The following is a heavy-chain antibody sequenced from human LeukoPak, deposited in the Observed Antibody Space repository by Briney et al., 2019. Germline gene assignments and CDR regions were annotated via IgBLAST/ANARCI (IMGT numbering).Heavy chain of an antibody. V-gene: IGHV1-8*01. Sequence: ASVKVSCKASGYTFTSYDINWVRQATGQGLEWMGWMNPNSGNTGYAQKFQGRVTMTRNTSISTAYMELSSLRSEDTAVYYCARGSGYCTNGVCRSYYYYYYMDVWGKGTTVTVSS. CDR3: ARGSGYCTNGVCRSYYYYYYMDV. J-gene: IGHJ6*03. CDR1: GYTFTSYD. D-gene: IGHD2-8*01. CDR2: MNPNSGNT.